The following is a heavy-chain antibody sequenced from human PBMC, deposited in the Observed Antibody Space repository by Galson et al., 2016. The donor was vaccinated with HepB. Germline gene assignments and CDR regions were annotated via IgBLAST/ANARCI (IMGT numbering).Heavy chain of an antibody. J-gene: IGHJ4*02. CDR1: GFIFTTYW. Sequence: SLRLSCAASGFIFTTYWMDWVRQAPGKGLEWVANINQDGSAKYYVDSVRGRFTVSRDNSKNSLYPQMNSLRVEDTAVYYCATQLDFWGQGTLVTVSS. V-gene: IGHV3-7*01. CDR2: INQDGSAK. CDR3: ATQLDF.